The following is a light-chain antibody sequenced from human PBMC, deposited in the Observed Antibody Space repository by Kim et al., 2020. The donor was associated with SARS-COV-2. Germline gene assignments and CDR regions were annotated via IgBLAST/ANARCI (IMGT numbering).Light chain of an antibody. J-gene: IGLJ3*02. CDR2: GRN. CDR3: NSRDSSGNHLM. CDR1: SLRNYY. V-gene: IGLV3-19*01. Sequence: SSELTQDPAVSVALGQTVRITCQGDSLRNYYASWYQQKPRQAPVVVIYGRNDRPSGIPDRFSGSNSGNTASLTITGAQAEDEADYYCNSRDSSGNHLMFGGGTKLTVL.